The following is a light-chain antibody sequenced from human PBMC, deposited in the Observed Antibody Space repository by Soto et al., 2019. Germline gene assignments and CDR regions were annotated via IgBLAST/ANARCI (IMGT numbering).Light chain of an antibody. CDR3: GTWDISLSGGRV. CDR2: DNN. CDR1: SSNIGNNY. Sequence: QSALTQPPSVSAAPGQKVTISCSGSSSNIGNNYVSWYQHLPGTAPKLLIYDNNKRPSGIPDRFSGSKSGTSASLGITGLQTGDEADYYCGTWDISLSGGRVFGGGTKLTVL. J-gene: IGLJ3*02. V-gene: IGLV1-51*01.